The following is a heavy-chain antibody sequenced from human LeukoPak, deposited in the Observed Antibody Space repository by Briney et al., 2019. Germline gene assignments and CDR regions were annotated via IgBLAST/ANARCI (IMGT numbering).Heavy chain of an antibody. D-gene: IGHD5-12*01. CDR1: GYTFTGYY. Sequence: ASVKVSCKASGYTFTGYYIHWVRQAPGQGLEWMGWINPNNGGTNYAQKFQGRVTMTRDTSISTAYMELNRLSSDDTAVYYCARDKYTGYETFDYWGQGTPVTVSS. CDR2: INPNNGGT. J-gene: IGHJ4*02. CDR3: ARDKYTGYETFDY. V-gene: IGHV1-2*02.